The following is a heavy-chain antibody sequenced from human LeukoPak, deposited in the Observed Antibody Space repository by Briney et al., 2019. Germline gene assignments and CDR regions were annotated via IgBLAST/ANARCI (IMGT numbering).Heavy chain of an antibody. J-gene: IGHJ4*02. CDR2: ISAYNGNT. CDR3: AREAPGSGSYYNPRYYFDY. V-gene: IGHV1-18*04. Sequence: GASVKVSCTASGYTFTSYGMSWVRQAPGKGLEWMGWISAYNGNTNYAQKLQGRVTMTTDTSTSTAYMELRSLRSDDTAVYYCAREAPGSGSYYNPRYYFDYWGQGTLVTVSS. D-gene: IGHD3-10*01. CDR1: GYTFTSYG.